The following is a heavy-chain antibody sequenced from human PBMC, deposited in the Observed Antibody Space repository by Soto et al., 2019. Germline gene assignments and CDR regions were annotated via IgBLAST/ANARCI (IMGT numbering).Heavy chain of an antibody. CDR2: ISPVTGGT. D-gene: IGHD1-7*01. CDR1: GYTFTGHY. V-gene: IGHV1-2*02. Sequence: QVQLVQSGAEVKKPGASVKVSCTASGYTFTGHYIHWVRQAPGQGPEWMGEISPVTGGTKYAQKFQGRVTMTRDTSITTVYMELNNLSPDDTAVYYCGRGRSGELVVFYWGQGTLVSVSS. J-gene: IGHJ4*02. CDR3: GRGRSGELVVFY.